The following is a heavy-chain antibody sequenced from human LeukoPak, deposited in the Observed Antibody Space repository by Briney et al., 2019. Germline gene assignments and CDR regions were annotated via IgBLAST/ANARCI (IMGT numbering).Heavy chain of an antibody. D-gene: IGHD1-26*01. CDR3: AKDGVGATSLDC. V-gene: IGHV3-21*01. J-gene: IGHJ4*02. CDR2: ISSSSNYI. CDR1: GFTFSSYS. Sequence: GGSLRLSCAASGFTFSSYSMNWVRQAPGKGLEWVSSISSSSNYIYYADSVKGRFTISRDNAKNSLYLQMNSLRAEDTAVYYCAKDGVGATSLDCWGQGTLVTVSS.